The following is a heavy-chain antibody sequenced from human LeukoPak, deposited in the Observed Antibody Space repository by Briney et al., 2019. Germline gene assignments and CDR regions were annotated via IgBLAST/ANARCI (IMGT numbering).Heavy chain of an antibody. CDR2: INPNSGGT. CDR1: GYTFTGYY. CDR3: ARDGDGYLESWFDP. Sequence: ASVKVSCKASGYTFTGYYMHWVRQAPGQGLEWMGWINPNSGGTNYAQRFQGRVTMTRDTSISTAYMELSRLRSDDTAVYYCARDGDGYLESWFDPWGQGTLVTASS. D-gene: IGHD5-24*01. J-gene: IGHJ5*02. V-gene: IGHV1-2*02.